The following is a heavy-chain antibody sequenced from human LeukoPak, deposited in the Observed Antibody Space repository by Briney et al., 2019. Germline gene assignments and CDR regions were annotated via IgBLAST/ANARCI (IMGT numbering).Heavy chain of an antibody. CDR2: IRSKAYGGTT. V-gene: IGHV3-49*04. CDR1: GFTFGDYA. D-gene: IGHD3-22*01. Sequence: GGSLRLSCTPSGFTFGDYAMTWVRHAPGKGLEWVGFIRSKAYGGTTEYAASVKGRFTISRDDSKSIAYLQMNSLKTEDTAVYYCTRSSIVVKFDTWGQGTLVTVSS. CDR3: TRSSIVVKFDT. J-gene: IGHJ5*02.